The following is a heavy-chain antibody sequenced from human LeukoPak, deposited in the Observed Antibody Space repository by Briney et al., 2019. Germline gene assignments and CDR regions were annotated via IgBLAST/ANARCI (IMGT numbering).Heavy chain of an antibody. CDR2: ISGSGGST. D-gene: IGHD1-7*01. V-gene: IGHV3-23*01. CDR1: GFTFSDYY. J-gene: IGHJ6*02. Sequence: GGSLRLSCAASGFTFSDYYMSWVRQAPGKGLEWVSAISGSGGSTYYADSVKGRFTISRDNSKNTLYLQMNSLRAEDTAVYYCAKDGLELRRYYYGMDVWGQGTTVTVSS. CDR3: AKDGLELRRYYYGMDV.